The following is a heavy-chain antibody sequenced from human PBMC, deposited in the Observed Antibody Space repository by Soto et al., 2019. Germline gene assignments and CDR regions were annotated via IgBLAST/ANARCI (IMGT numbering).Heavy chain of an antibody. CDR3: AKDLSQRYYDFWSGHHGPRDAFDI. J-gene: IGHJ3*02. CDR1: GFTFSSYA. CDR2: ISGSGGST. V-gene: IGHV3-23*01. D-gene: IGHD3-3*01. Sequence: RGSLRLSCAASGFTFSSYAMSWVRQAPGKGLEWVSAISGSGGSTYYADSVKGRFTISRDNSKNTLYLQMNSLRAEDTAVYYCAKDLSQRYYDFWSGHHGPRDAFDIWGQGTIVTVS.